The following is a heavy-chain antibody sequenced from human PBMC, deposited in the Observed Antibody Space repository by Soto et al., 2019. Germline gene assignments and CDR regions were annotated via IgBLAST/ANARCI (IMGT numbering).Heavy chain of an antibody. J-gene: IGHJ3*02. V-gene: IGHV3-30-3*01. D-gene: IGHD6-19*01. CDR2: ISYDGSNK. CDR1: GFTFSSYA. CDR3: ARENSSGWFHAFDI. Sequence: VGSLRLSCAASGFTFSSYAMHWVRQAPGKGLEWVAVISYDGSNKYYADSVKGRFTISRDNSKNTLYLQMNSLRAEDTAVYYCARENSSGWFHAFDIWGQGTMVTVSS.